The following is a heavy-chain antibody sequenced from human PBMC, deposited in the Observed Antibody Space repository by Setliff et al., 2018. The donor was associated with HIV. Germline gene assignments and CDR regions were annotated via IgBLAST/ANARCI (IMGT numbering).Heavy chain of an antibody. CDR2: IYHAGKT. Sequence: PSETLSLTCTVTGYSISSGYYWAWIRQPPGKGLEWIGHIYHAGKTYYNPSLKSRVTISVDTSKNQISLRLNSLTAADTALYYCARGTSLNVVPDAFDIWGQGTMVTVS. V-gene: IGHV4-38-2*02. CDR1: GYSISSGYY. J-gene: IGHJ3*02. D-gene: IGHD3-16*01. CDR3: ARGTSLNVVPDAFDI.